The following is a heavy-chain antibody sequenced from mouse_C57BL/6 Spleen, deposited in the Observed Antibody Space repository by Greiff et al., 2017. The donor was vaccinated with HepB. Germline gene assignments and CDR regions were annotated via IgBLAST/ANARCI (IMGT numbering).Heavy chain of an antibody. Sequence: VQLQQSGPELVKPGASVKISCKASGYSFTGYYMNWVKQSPEKSLEWIGEINPSTGGTTYNQKFKAKATLTVDKSSSTANMQLKSLTSEDSAVYYCARLLYYGSSYYAMDYWGQGTSVTVSS. V-gene: IGHV1-42*01. CDR3: ARLLYYGSSYYAMDY. D-gene: IGHD1-1*01. CDR2: INPSTGGT. J-gene: IGHJ4*01. CDR1: GYSFTGYY.